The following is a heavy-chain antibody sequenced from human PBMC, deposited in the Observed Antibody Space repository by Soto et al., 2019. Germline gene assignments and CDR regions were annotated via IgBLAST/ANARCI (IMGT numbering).Heavy chain of an antibody. CDR3: ASTPGGVRFLEGLPGSRYYYYGMDV. V-gene: IGHV5-10-1*01. CDR2: IDPSDSYT. D-gene: IGHD3-3*01. CDR1: GYSFTSYW. Sequence: GESLKISCKGSGYSFTSYWISWVRQMPGKGLEWMGRIDPSDSYTNYSPSFQGHVTISAHKSISTAYLQWSSLKASDTAMYYCASTPGGVRFLEGLPGSRYYYYGMDVWGQGTTVTVSS. J-gene: IGHJ6*02.